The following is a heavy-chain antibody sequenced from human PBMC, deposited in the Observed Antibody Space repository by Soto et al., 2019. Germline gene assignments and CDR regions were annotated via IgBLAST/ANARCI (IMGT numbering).Heavy chain of an antibody. V-gene: IGHV1-46*01. CDR2: INPSGGTA. CDR1: GYTFTSHY. CDR3: ARGQSSYPFDY. Sequence: QVQLVQSGAEVKKPGASVKVSCKASGYTFTSHYIHWVRQAPGQGLEWMGIINPSGGTANYPQKFQGRVTMTTDTSTSTVYMELSSLRSEDTAVYYCARGQSSYPFDYWGQGTLVTVSS. J-gene: IGHJ4*02. D-gene: IGHD5-18*01.